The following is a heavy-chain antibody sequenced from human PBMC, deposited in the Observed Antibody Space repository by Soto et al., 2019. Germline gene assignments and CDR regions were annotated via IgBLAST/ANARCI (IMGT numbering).Heavy chain of an antibody. D-gene: IGHD4-17*01. Sequence: SETLSLTCTVSGGSISSSRYYWGWIRQPPGKGLEWIGSIYYSGSTYYNPSLKSRVTISVDTSKNQFSLKLSSVTAADTAVYYCARLRDYGGNSGFGDAFDIWGQGTMVT. CDR3: ARLRDYGGNSGFGDAFDI. V-gene: IGHV4-39*01. CDR1: GGSISSSRYY. J-gene: IGHJ3*02. CDR2: IYYSGST.